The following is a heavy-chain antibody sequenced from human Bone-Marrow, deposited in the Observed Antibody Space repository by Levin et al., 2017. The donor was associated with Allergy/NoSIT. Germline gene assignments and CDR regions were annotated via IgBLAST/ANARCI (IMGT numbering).Heavy chain of an antibody. CDR1: GYTFTSYG. J-gene: IGHJ3*02. Sequence: ASVKVSCKASGYTFTSYGISWVRQAPGQGLEWMGWISAYNGNTNYAQKLQGRVTMTTDTSTSTAYMELRSLRSDDTAVYYCARDLGSNWNNDAFDIWGQGTMVTVSS. CDR2: ISAYNGNT. D-gene: IGHD1/OR15-1a*01. V-gene: IGHV1-18*01. CDR3: ARDLGSNWNNDAFDI.